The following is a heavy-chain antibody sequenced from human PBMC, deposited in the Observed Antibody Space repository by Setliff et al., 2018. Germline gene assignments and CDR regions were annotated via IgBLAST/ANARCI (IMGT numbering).Heavy chain of an antibody. CDR3: ARGGMAAAGRKGVFEY. CDR1: GYSFTGYY. Sequence: GASVKVSCKTSGYSFTGYYVHWVRQAPGQGLEWMGIIHTGGGSASYAQKFQGRVTMTSDTSTRTAYMEVNSVRSDDTAIYYCARGGMAAAGRKGVFEYWGQGTQVTVSS. CDR2: IHTGGGSA. J-gene: IGHJ4*02. D-gene: IGHD6-13*01. V-gene: IGHV1-46*01.